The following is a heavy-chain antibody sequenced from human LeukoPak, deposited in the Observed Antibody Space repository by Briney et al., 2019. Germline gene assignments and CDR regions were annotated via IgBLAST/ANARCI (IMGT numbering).Heavy chain of an antibody. V-gene: IGHV3-73*01. D-gene: IGHD6-19*01. J-gene: IGHJ4*02. Sequence: GGSLRLSCAASGFTFSDSDIHWVRQASGKGLEWVGRITTKRSNYATAYTASVKGRFTISRHDSENTAYLQMNSLKTEDTALYYCATYRSGHYWGQGTLVTVSS. CDR3: ATYRSGHY. CDR2: ITTKRSNYAT. CDR1: GFTFSDSD.